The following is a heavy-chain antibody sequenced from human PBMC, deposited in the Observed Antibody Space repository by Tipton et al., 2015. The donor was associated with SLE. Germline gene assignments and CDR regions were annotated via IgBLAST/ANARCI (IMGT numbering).Heavy chain of an antibody. Sequence: LRLSCTVSGGSISSSSYYWAWIRQPPGKGVEWIGEINHRGSTNYNPSLKSRVTISVDTSKNQFSLKLRSVTAADTAVYYCARDWEEYYFDYWGQGTLVTVSS. J-gene: IGHJ4*02. D-gene: IGHD1-26*01. CDR3: ARDWEEYYFDY. CDR2: INHRGST. CDR1: GGSISSSSYY. V-gene: IGHV4-39*07.